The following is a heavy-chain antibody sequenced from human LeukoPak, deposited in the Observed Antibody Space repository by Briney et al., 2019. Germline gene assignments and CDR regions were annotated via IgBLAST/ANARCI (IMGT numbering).Heavy chain of an antibody. Sequence: PGGSLRLSCAASGFTFSSYAMSWVRQAPGKGLEWVSAISGSGGSTYYADSVKGRFTISRDNSKNTLYLQMNSLRAEDTAVYYCARGGQVWLLEYFEYWGQGTLVTVSS. J-gene: IGHJ4*02. D-gene: IGHD5-18*01. CDR2: ISGSGGST. CDR1: GFTFSSYA. V-gene: IGHV3-23*01. CDR3: ARGGQVWLLEYFEY.